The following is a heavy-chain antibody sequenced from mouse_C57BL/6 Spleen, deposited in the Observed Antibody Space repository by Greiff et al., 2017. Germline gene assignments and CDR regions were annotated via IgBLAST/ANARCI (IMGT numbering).Heavy chain of an antibody. CDR2: IYPGDGAT. V-gene: IGHV1-82*01. Sequence: VQRVESGPELVKPGASVKISCKASGYAFSSSWMNWVKQRPGKGLEWIGRIYPGDGATNYNGKFKGKATLTADKSSSTAYMQLSSLTSEDYAVYFCARGGLRLDFDYWGQGTTLTVSS. CDR3: ARGGLRLDFDY. D-gene: IGHD2-4*01. J-gene: IGHJ2*01. CDR1: GYAFSSSW.